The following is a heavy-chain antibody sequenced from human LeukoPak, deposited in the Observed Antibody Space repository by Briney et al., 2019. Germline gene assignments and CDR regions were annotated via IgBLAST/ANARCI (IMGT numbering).Heavy chain of an antibody. D-gene: IGHD2-15*01. CDR1: GFTFSSYS. CDR3: AWRDIVVDAFDI. Sequence: PGGSLRLSCAASGFTFSSYSMNWVRQAPGKGLEWVSYISSSGSTIYYADSVKGRFTISRDNAKNSLYLQMNSLRAEDTAVYYCAWRDIVVDAFDIWGQGTMVTVSS. V-gene: IGHV3-48*04. J-gene: IGHJ3*02. CDR2: ISSSGSTI.